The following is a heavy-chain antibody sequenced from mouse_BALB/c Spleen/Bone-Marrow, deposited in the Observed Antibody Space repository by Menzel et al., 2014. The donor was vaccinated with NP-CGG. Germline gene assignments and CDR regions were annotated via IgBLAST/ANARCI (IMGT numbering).Heavy chain of an antibody. CDR3: ARGVRGYDGFAY. J-gene: IGHJ3*01. Sequence: QVQLQQPGAELAKPGASVKMSCKASGYTFTSYWMHWVKQRPGQGLEWIGYINPSTGYTEYNQKFKDKATLTADKSSSTAYMQLSSLTSEDSAVYYCARGVRGYDGFAYWGQGTLVTVSP. V-gene: IGHV1-7*01. CDR1: GYTFTSYW. D-gene: IGHD2-2*01. CDR2: INPSTGYT.